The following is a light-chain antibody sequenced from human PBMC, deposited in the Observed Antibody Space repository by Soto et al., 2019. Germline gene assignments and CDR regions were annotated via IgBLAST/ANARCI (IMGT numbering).Light chain of an antibody. V-gene: IGKV3-11*01. CDR2: DAA. CDR1: QSVSSY. Sequence: EIVLTQSPATMSLSPGERATLSCRASQSVSSYLAWYQQQPGQAPRLLLYDAANRATGIPARFSGSGSGTDFALTISSLEPEDFAVYYCQQRSNWPPTFGGGTKLEIK. J-gene: IGKJ4*01. CDR3: QQRSNWPPT.